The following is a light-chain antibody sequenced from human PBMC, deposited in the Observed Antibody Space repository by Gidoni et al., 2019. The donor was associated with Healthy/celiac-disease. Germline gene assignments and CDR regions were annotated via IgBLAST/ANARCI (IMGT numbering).Light chain of an antibody. V-gene: IGLV3-1*01. Sequence: SYELTQPTSVSVSPGQTASITCSGEKLGDKYACWYQQKPGQSPVLVIYQDSKRPSGIPERFSGSNSGNTATLTIRGTQAMDEADYYCQAWDSSTYWVFGGGTKLTVL. CDR1: KLGDKY. CDR3: QAWDSSTYWV. CDR2: QDS. J-gene: IGLJ3*02.